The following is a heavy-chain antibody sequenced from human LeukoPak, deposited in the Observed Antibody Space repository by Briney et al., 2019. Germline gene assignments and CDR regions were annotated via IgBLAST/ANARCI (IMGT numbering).Heavy chain of an antibody. V-gene: IGHV1-18*01. D-gene: IGHD2-2*01. CDR2: ISAYNGNT. CDR3: AREVGDMVVVPAAMGYSWFDP. CDR1: GYTVTSYG. Sequence: ASVEVSCKASGYTVTSYGISWVRQAPRQGVEWMVWISAYNGNTNYAQKLQGRVTMTTDTSTRTAYLELRSLRYDDTAVDYCAREVGDMVVVPAAMGYSWFDPWGQGTLVTVSS. J-gene: IGHJ5*02.